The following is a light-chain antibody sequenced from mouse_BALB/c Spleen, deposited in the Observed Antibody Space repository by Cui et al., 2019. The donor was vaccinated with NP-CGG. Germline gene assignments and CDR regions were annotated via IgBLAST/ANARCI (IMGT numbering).Light chain of an antibody. V-gene: IGLV1*01. CDR2: GTN. Sequence: QAVVTQESALTTSPGETVTLTCRSGTGAVTTRNYANWVQEKPDHLFTGLIGGTNNRVPGVPARFSGSLIGDKAALTITGAQTEDEAIYFCALWYSNHWVFGGGTKLTVL. J-gene: IGLJ1*01. CDR3: ALWYSNHWV. CDR1: TGAVTTRNY.